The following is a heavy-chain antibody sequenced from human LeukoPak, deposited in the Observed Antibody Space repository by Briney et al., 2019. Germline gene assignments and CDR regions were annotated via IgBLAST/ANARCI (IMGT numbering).Heavy chain of an antibody. CDR1: GGSFTTYY. D-gene: IGHD3-10*01. CDR3: ARDAKYYYGSRTFFFYEH. V-gene: IGHV4-4*07. J-gene: IGHJ4*02. Sequence: SETLSLTCTVSGGSFTTYYWSWIRQPAGRGLEWIGHIDSSGTTNYNPSLKSRVTMSTDPSKNQFSLKLSSVTAADTAIYYCARDAKYYYGSRTFFFYEHWGQGTLLTVSS. CDR2: IDSSGTT.